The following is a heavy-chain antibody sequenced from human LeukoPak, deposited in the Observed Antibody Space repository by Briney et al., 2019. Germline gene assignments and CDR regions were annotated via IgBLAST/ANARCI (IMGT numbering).Heavy chain of an antibody. J-gene: IGHJ4*02. CDR3: ARDLGSSGWSRFDY. CDR2: IYTSGST. Sequence: SDTLSLTCAVSGYSISSGYYWGWIRQPAGKGLEWIGRIYTSGSTNYNPSLKSRVTMSVDTSKNQFSLKLSSVTAADTAVYYCARDLGSSGWSRFDYWGQGTLVTVSS. V-gene: IGHV4-4*07. CDR1: GYSISSGYY. D-gene: IGHD6-19*01.